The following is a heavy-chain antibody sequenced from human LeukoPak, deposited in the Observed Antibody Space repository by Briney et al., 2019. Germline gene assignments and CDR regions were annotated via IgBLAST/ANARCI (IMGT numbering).Heavy chain of an antibody. CDR1: GGSISSYY. CDR3: ASGGSTGYSSGWYGLGAFDI. V-gene: IGHV4-59*01. D-gene: IGHD6-19*01. J-gene: IGHJ3*02. CDR2: IYYSGST. Sequence: SESLSLTCTVYGGSISSYYCRWIRQPPGNGLEWIGYIYYSGSTNYNPPLKSRVTISVDTSKNQFYLKLSSVTAADTAVYYCASGGSTGYSSGWYGLGAFDIWGQGTMVTVSS.